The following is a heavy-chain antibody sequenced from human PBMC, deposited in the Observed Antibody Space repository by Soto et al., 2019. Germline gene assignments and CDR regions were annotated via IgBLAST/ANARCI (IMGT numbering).Heavy chain of an antibody. CDR2: IMYSGYS. J-gene: IGHJ6*02. CDR3: ARHGFGPLHGLVDG. CDR1: GDSLTNYY. V-gene: IGHV4-59*08. Sequence: QVQLQESGPGLVKPSETLSLTCTVSGDSLTNYYCSWFRQPPGKGLEWIGYIMYSGYSAYNLSLKRRVTMSIDTSKTQFSLMLESVTATDTAVYYCARHGFGPLHGLVDGWGQGTTVIVSS. D-gene: IGHD3-10*01.